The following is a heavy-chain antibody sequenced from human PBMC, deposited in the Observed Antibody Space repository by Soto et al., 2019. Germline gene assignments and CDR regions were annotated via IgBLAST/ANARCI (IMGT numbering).Heavy chain of an antibody. CDR3: AHRSVGSGLDY. J-gene: IGHJ4*02. CDR1: GFSLSTSGVG. V-gene: IGHV2-5*01. CDR2: IHWNDEN. Sequence: QITLKESGPTLVKPTQTLTLTCTFSGFSLSTSGVGVGWIRQPPGKALEWLVVIHWNDENHYSPSLQSRLTITKDTSRNQVVLTMTNMDPVDTATYYCAHRSVGSGLDYWGQGTLVTVSS. D-gene: IGHD6-19*01.